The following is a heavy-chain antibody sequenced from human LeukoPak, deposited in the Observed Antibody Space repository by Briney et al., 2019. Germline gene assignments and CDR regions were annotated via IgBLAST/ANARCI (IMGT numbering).Heavy chain of an antibody. V-gene: IGHV1-24*01. CDR1: GYTLTELS. D-gene: IGHD1-26*01. CDR2: LDPEDGET. Sequence: GASVNVSCKVSGYTLTELSMHWVRQAPGKGLEWMGGLDPEDGETIYAQKFQGRVTMTEDTSTDTAYMELSSLRSEDTAVYYCATKKGSSYSGSLYYFDYWGQGSLVTVSS. CDR3: ATKKGSSYSGSLYYFDY. J-gene: IGHJ4*02.